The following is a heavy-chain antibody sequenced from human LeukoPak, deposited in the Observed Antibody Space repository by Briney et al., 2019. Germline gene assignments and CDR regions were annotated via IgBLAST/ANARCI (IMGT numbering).Heavy chain of an antibody. V-gene: IGHV3-23*01. CDR2: LSGSGITT. J-gene: IGHJ4*02. Sequence: GGSLRLAWAASGFTVSNSAMSWVRQAPGKGLEWVSTLSGSGITTYYADSVKGRFTISRDNSKNRLYLQMNSLRAEDTAVYYCAKAVSYYYDSSGYYFDYWGQGTLVTVSS. D-gene: IGHD3-22*01. CDR1: GFTVSNSA. CDR3: AKAVSYYYDSSGYYFDY.